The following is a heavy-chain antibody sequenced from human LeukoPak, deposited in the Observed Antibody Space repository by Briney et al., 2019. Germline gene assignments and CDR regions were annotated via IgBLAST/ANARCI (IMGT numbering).Heavy chain of an antibody. J-gene: IGHJ4*02. Sequence: PGGSLRLSCAASGFTFSSYWMHWVRQAPGKGLVWVSRINSDGSSTSYADSVKGRFTISRDNAKNTLYLQMNSLRAEDTALYYCAKDISYDILTGYPDYWGQGTLVTVSS. D-gene: IGHD3-9*01. V-gene: IGHV3-74*01. CDR3: AKDISYDILTGYPDY. CDR2: INSDGSST. CDR1: GFTFSSYW.